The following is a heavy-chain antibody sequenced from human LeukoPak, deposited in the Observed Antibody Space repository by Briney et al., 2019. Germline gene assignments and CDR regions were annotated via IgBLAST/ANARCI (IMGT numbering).Heavy chain of an antibody. J-gene: IGHJ4*02. CDR3: ARDHAAAAGTSFDY. V-gene: IGHV1-69*06. D-gene: IGHD6-13*01. Sequence: SVKVSCKASGGTFSSYAISWVRQAPGQGLEWMGGIIPIFGTANYAQKFQGRVTITADKSTSTAYMELSSLRSEDAAVYYCARDHAAAAGTSFDYWGQGTLVTVSS. CDR2: IIPIFGTA. CDR1: GGTFSSYA.